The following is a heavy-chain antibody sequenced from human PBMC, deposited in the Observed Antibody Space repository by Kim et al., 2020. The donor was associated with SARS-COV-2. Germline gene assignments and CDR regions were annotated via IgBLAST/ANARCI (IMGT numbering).Heavy chain of an antibody. D-gene: IGHD3-22*01. CDR2: TSAYNGNT. V-gene: IGHV1-18*04. J-gene: IGHJ1*01. Sequence: ASVKVSCKASGYTFTSYGISWVRQAPGQGLEWMGWTSAYNGNTNYAQKLQGRVTMTTDTSTSTAYMELRSLRSDDTAVYYCARTTHYYDSSGPGEYFQHWGQGTLVTVSS. CDR1: GYTFTSYG. CDR3: ARTTHYYDSSGPGEYFQH.